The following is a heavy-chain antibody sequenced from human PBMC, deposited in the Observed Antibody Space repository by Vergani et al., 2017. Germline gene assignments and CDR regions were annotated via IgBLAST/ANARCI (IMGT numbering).Heavy chain of an antibody. V-gene: IGHV3-48*03. Sequence: EVQLVESGGGLVQPGGSLRLSCAASGFTFSSYEMNWVRQAPGKGLEWVSYISSSGSTIYYADSVKGRFTISRDNAKNSLYLQMNSLRDEDTAVYYCASWLSGDWIHYYYYMDVWGKGTTVTASS. CDR2: ISSSGSTI. J-gene: IGHJ6*03. D-gene: IGHD7-27*01. CDR3: ASWLSGDWIHYYYYMDV. CDR1: GFTFSSYE.